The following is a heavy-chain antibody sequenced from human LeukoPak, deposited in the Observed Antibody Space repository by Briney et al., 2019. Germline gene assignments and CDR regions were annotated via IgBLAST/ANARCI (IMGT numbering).Heavy chain of an antibody. D-gene: IGHD4-17*01. Sequence: GGSLRLSCAASGFTFSSYGMHWVRQAPGKGLEWVAVIWYDGSNKYYADSVKGRFTISRDNSKNTLFVETNSLRAEDTAVYYRARALPHDYGDYGSFDIWGQGTMVTVSS. CDR1: GFTFSSYG. J-gene: IGHJ3*02. CDR3: ARALPHDYGDYGSFDI. CDR2: IWYDGSNK. V-gene: IGHV3-33*01.